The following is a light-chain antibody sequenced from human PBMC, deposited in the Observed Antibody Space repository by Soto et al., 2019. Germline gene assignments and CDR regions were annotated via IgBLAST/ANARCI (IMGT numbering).Light chain of an antibody. CDR3: SSYAGSSNLRV. V-gene: IGLV2-8*01. Sequence: QSALTQPPSASGSPGQSVTISCTGTSSDVGGHDYVSWYQQHPGKAPTLIIYEVTKRPSGVPDRFSGSKSGHTASLTVSGLHAEDEADYYCSSYAGSSNLRVFGTGTKLTVL. CDR2: EVT. CDR1: SSDVGGHDY. J-gene: IGLJ1*01.